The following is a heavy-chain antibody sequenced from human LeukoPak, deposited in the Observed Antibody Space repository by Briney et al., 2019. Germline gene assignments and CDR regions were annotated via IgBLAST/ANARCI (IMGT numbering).Heavy chain of an antibody. CDR1: GYTFTSYG. CDR3: ARVYDYSSAHGMDV. D-gene: IGHD3-10*01. J-gene: IGHJ6*02. Sequence: ASVKVSCKASGYTFTSYGISWVRQAPGQALEWMGWINAGNGNTKYSEKFQGRVTIIRDTSASTAYMGLSSLRSEDTAVYYCARVYDYSSAHGMDVWGQGTTVIVSS. CDR2: INAGNGNT. V-gene: IGHV1-3*01.